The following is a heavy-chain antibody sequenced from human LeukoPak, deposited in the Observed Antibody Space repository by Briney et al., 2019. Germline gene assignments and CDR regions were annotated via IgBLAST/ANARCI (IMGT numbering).Heavy chain of an antibody. Sequence: ASVKVSCKASGGTFSSYAISWVRQAPGQGLEWMGFISVNNGNTHYAEKFQGRVTMATDTSTSTAYLEVRSLRSDDTAVYYCQRITIFGVVIDFDYWGPGTLVTVSS. CDR2: ISVNNGNT. D-gene: IGHD3-3*01. V-gene: IGHV1-18*01. J-gene: IGHJ4*02. CDR1: GGTFSSYA. CDR3: QRITIFGVVIDFDY.